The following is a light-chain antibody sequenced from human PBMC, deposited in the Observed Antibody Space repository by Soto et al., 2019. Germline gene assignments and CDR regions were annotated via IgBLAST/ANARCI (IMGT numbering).Light chain of an antibody. CDR3: QQFNHSPLT. CDR1: QSLRNNY. Sequence: EIVLTQSPGTLSLSPGERATLSCRASQSLRNNYLAWYQQKPCQTPTLLIHSASSRATGIPDRFSGSGSGTDFTLTISRLEPEDFAVYCCQQFNHSPLTFGGGTKVEIK. J-gene: IGKJ4*01. CDR2: SAS. V-gene: IGKV3-20*01.